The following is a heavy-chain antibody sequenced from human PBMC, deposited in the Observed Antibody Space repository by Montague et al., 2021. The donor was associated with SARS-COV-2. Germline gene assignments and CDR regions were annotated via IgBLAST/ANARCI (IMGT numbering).Heavy chain of an antibody. Sequence: SLRLSCAASLFTFSSSYLSWIRQAPGKGLEWVSYISGRGSYTDYADSVKGRFTISRDNARKSLYLEMNSLRAEDTAVYYCARLVGVESNRRDYFNYWGQGTLVTVSS. D-gene: IGHD1-14*01. CDR3: ARLVGVESNRRDYFNY. CDR1: LFTFSSSY. V-gene: IGHV3-11*03. J-gene: IGHJ4*02. CDR2: ISGRGSYT.